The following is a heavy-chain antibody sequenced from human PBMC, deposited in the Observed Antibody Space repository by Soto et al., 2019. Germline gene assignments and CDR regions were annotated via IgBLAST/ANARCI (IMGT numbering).Heavy chain of an antibody. CDR3: ARDYNDFWSGYFDY. D-gene: IGHD3-3*01. J-gene: IGHJ4*02. Sequence: GGSLTLSCAASGFRFSDYSMNWVRQAPGRGLEWVSYISSSSFTIHYAESVEGRFAISRDNAKNSLYLQKNSLRVEDKAVYYSARDYNDFWSGYFDYWGQGALVTVFS. V-gene: IGHV3-48*01. CDR2: ISSSSFTI. CDR1: GFRFSDYS.